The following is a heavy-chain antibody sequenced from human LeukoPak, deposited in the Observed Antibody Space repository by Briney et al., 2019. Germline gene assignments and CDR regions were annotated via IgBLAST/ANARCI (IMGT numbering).Heavy chain of an antibody. CDR1: GYTFTSYY. V-gene: IGHV1-69*13. J-gene: IGHJ6*03. CDR3: ARRRLNYYYMDV. Sequence: SVKVSCKASGYTFTSYYMHWVRQAPGQGLEWMGGIIPIFGTANYAQKFQGRVTITADESTSTAYMELSSLRSEDTAVYYCARRRLNYYYMDVWGKGTTVTVSS. D-gene: IGHD3-16*01. CDR2: IIPIFGTA.